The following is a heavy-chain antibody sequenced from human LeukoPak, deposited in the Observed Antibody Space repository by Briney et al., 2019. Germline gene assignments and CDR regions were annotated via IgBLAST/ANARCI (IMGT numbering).Heavy chain of an antibody. Sequence: GGSLRLSCAASGFTFSSYSMNWVRQAPGKGLEWVSSISSSSSYIYYADSVKGRFTISRDNAKDSLYLQTNSLKIEDTAVYYCARVGRVWGGGRYFDYWGLGTLVTVSS. CDR1: GFTFSSYS. D-gene: IGHD3-16*01. CDR3: ARVGRVWGGGRYFDY. V-gene: IGHV3-21*04. CDR2: ISSSSSYI. J-gene: IGHJ4*02.